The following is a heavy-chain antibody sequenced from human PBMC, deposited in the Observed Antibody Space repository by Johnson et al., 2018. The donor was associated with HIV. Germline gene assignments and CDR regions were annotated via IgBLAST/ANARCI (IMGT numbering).Heavy chain of an antibody. V-gene: IGHV3-66*02. CDR2: IYSGGST. CDR3: ARVNGGATRAKGAFDI. CDR1: GFTVSSNY. Sequence: VQLVESGGGLVQPGGSLRLSCAASGFTVSSNYMSWVRQAPGKGLEWVSVIYSGGSTYYADSVKGRFTISRDNSKNTLYLQRNSLRAEDTAVYYCARVNGGATRAKGAFDIWGQGTMVTVSS. J-gene: IGHJ3*02. D-gene: IGHD1-26*01.